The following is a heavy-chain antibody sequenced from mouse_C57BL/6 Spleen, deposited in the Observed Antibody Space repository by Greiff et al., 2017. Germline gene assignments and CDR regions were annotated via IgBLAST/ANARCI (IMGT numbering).Heavy chain of an antibody. J-gene: IGHJ4*01. CDR3: ARGLHYYAMDY. V-gene: IGHV5-17*01. Sequence: EVKLMESGGGLVKPGGSLKLSCAASGFTFSDYGMHWVRQAPEKGLEWVAYISSGSSTIYYADTVKGRFTISRDNAKNTLFLQMTSLRSEDTAMYYCARGLHYYAMDYWGQGTSVTVSS. D-gene: IGHD2-13*01. CDR2: ISSGSSTI. CDR1: GFTFSDYG.